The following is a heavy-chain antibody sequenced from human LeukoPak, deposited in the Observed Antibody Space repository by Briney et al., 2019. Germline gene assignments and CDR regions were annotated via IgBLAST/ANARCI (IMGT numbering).Heavy chain of an antibody. V-gene: IGHV3-21*01. CDR1: GFTLSSYS. J-gene: IGHJ4*02. CDR2: ISSSSSYI. D-gene: IGHD5-12*01. Sequence: GGALSLSCAASGFTLSSYSMHWVRQAPGQGLGWVSSISSSSSYIYYADSVKGRFTISRDNAKNSLYLQMNSLRAEDTAVYYCARVSGYSGYDYSPLDYWGQGTLVTVSS. CDR3: ARVSGYSGYDYSPLDY.